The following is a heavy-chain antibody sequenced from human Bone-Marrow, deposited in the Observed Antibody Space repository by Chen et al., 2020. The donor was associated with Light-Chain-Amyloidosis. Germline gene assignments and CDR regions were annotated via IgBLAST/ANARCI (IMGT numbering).Heavy chain of an antibody. J-gene: IGHJ5*02. CDR3: ARGPNVAFDP. CDR2: IYHSGSV. D-gene: IGHD3-10*02. Sequence: QVQLQESGPGLVKPSQTLSLSCTVSGGSISSCGYYWSWIRQHPGKGLEWIGFIYHSGSVTYNPSLRSRLTISVDTSRNQFSLKLSSVTAADTAVYYCARGPNVAFDPWGQGTLVTVSS. V-gene: IGHV4-31*03. CDR1: GGSISSCGYY.